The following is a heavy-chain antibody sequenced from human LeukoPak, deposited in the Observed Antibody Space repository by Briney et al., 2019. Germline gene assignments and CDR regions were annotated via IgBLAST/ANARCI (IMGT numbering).Heavy chain of an antibody. Sequence: GGSLRLSCAASGSYWMHWVRQAPGKGLVWVSHINSDGSWTSYADSVKGRFTISKDNAKDTVYLQMNNLRAEDTAVYYCVSFYETYWGRGTLVTVSS. V-gene: IGHV3-74*01. J-gene: IGHJ4*02. D-gene: IGHD2/OR15-2a*01. CDR3: VSFYETY. CDR1: GSYW. CDR2: INSDGSWT.